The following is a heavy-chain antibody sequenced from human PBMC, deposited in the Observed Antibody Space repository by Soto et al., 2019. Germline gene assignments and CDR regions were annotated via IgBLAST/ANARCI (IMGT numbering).Heavy chain of an antibody. CDR2: ISASGGST. D-gene: IGHD3-16*01. Sequence: EVQLLESGGDLVQPGGSLRLSCAASGFTFSSYAMSWVRQAPGNGLGWVSTISASGGSTYYADSVKARFTISSDNSKNTPYLQMNSLGAEDTAIEYCAKRWGDYCGQGTLVTVSS. J-gene: IGHJ4*02. V-gene: IGHV3-23*01. CDR3: AKRWGDY. CDR1: GFTFSSYA.